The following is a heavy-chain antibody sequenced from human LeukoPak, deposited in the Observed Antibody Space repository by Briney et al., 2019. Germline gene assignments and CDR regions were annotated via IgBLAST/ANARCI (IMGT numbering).Heavy chain of an antibody. J-gene: IGHJ4*02. D-gene: IGHD3-9*01. V-gene: IGHV3-30*02. Sequence: GGSLRLSCAASGFAASGFTFSTFGMHWVRQAPGKGLEWVAFIRYDGSNKYYADSVKGRFTISRDDSKNTLYLQMNSLRAEDTAAYYCAKGYYFDILSGYSSLDSWNQGTLVIVSS. CDR2: IRYDGSNK. CDR3: AKGYYFDILSGYSSLDS. CDR1: GFTFSTFG.